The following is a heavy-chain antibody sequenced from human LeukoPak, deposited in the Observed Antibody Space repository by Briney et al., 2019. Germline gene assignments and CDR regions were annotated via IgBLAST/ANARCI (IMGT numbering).Heavy chain of an antibody. Sequence: SETLSLTCTVSGGSISSYYWSWIRQPAGKGLEWIGRIYTSGSTNYNPSLKSRVTMSVDTSKNQFSLKLSSVTAADTAVYYCAREGDFWSGYSLYNWFDPWGQGTLVTVSS. D-gene: IGHD3-3*01. CDR2: IYTSGST. CDR1: GGSISSYY. J-gene: IGHJ5*02. CDR3: AREGDFWSGYSLYNWFDP. V-gene: IGHV4-4*07.